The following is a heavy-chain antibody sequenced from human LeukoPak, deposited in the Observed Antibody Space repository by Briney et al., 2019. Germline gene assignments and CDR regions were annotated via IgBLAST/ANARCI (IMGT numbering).Heavy chain of an antibody. CDR1: GGSINNYY. CDR3: AREGRRGYSGYDYYYYYYMDV. J-gene: IGHJ6*03. CDR2: IYYSGST. Sequence: SETLSLTCTVSGGSINNYYWSWIRQPPGKGLEWIGYIYYSGSTNYNPSLKSRVTISVDTSKNQFSLKLSSVTAADTAVYYCAREGRRGYSGYDYYYYYYMDVWGKGTTVTISS. D-gene: IGHD5-12*01. V-gene: IGHV4-59*01.